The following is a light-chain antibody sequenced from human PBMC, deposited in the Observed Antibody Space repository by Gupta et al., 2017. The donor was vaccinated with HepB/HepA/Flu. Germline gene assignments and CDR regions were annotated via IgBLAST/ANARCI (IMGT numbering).Light chain of an antibody. J-gene: IGLJ3*02. CDR2: GNT. CDR3: QSYDSSLSGSL. V-gene: IGLV1-40*01. Sequence: QSVLTQPPSVSGAPGQRVTISCTGSSSNIGAGYDVHWYQQFPRTAPKLLIYGNTDRPSGVPDRFSGSKSGTSASLAITGLQAEDEADYYCQSYDSSLSGSLFGGGTKLTVL. CDR1: SSNIGAGYD.